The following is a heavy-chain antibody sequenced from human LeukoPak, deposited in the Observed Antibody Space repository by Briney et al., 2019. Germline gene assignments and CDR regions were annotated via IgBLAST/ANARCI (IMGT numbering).Heavy chain of an antibody. Sequence: GGSLTLSCAPSGFTFSYYAMTWVRRAPGEAREGLSTIRSSGGILDSAEPVQGRFTISRHNSKKTLYLHMNCMRAGDRAVFFSAKGIEGYGDYPVFWGQGALVIVSS. V-gene: IGHV3-23*01. CDR1: GFTFSYYA. CDR3: AKGIEGYGDYPVF. J-gene: IGHJ1*01. D-gene: IGHD4-17*01. CDR2: IRSSGGIL.